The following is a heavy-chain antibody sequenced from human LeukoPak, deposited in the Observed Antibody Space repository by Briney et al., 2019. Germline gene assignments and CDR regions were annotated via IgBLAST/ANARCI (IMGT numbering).Heavy chain of an antibody. CDR3: ARASPIAAAGNRAFDI. V-gene: IGHV1-46*01. J-gene: IGHJ3*02. D-gene: IGHD6-13*01. CDR2: INPSGGRT. CDR1: GYSFTSHY. Sequence: ASVKVSCKSSGYSFTSHYVNWVRQAPGQGLEWMGMINPSGGRTNYAQKFQGRVTMTRDMATSTIYLQLTSLRSEDTAVYYCARASPIAAAGNRAFDIWGQGTMVTVSS.